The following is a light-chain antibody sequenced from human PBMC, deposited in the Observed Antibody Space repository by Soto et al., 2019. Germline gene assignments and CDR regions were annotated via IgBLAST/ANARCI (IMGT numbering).Light chain of an antibody. Sequence: EIVLTQSPATLSLSPGERATLSCRASQSVSSYLAWYQQKPGQAPRLLIYDASNRATGIPARFSGSGSGTDFTLTISSLEPDDFAVYYCQQRSNWQGTFGQGTKVEIK. J-gene: IGKJ1*01. V-gene: IGKV3-11*01. CDR2: DAS. CDR1: QSVSSY. CDR3: QQRSNWQGT.